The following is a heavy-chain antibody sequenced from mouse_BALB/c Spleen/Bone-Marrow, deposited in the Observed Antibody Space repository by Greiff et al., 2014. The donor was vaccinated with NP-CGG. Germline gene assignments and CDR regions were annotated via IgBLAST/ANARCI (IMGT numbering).Heavy chain of an antibody. V-gene: IGHV1-18*01. CDR1: GYTFTDYH. Sequence: EVQLQQSVPELVKPGASVRIPCKASGYTFTDYHMDWVKQSHGKSLAWIGDIDPNNGTTIYNRNFKGKATLTVDKSSSTAYMELRSLTSEDTAVYYCARPNTPPFDYWGQGTLVTVSP. D-gene: IGHD5-2*01. J-gene: IGHJ3*01. CDR3: ARPNTPPFDY. CDR2: IDPNNGTT.